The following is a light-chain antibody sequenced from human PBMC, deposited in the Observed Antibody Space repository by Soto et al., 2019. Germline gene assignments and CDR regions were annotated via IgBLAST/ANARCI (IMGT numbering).Light chain of an antibody. CDR1: QGIGTS. Sequence: DIQVTQSPSSLSSSVGDRVTIICRASQGIGTSLAWYQQKPEKAPKSLIYATSSLQNGVPSRFSGSGSGTDFTLTINSLQPEDFATYYCQQYNTYPITFGQGTRLEIK. V-gene: IGKV1D-16*01. CDR2: ATS. J-gene: IGKJ5*01. CDR3: QQYNTYPIT.